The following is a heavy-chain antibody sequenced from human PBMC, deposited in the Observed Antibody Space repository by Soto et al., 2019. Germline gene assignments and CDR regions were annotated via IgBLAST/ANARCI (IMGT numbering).Heavy chain of an antibody. Sequence: EVQLLESGGGLVQPGGSLRLSCAASGFTFSSYAISWVRQAPGKGLEWVAAISGSGGTTYYADSVKGWFTFSRDNSKNTLYLQMNSLGAEDTAVYYCAKTANGWFSAFDIWGQGTMVTVSS. V-gene: IGHV3-23*01. CDR3: AKTANGWFSAFDI. CDR1: GFTFSSYA. CDR2: ISGSGGTT. J-gene: IGHJ3*02. D-gene: IGHD6-19*01.